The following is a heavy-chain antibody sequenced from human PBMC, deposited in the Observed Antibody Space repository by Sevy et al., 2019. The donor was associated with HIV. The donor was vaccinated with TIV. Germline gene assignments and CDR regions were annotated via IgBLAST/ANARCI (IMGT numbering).Heavy chain of an antibody. Sequence: ASVKVSCKASGYTFTSYDINWVRQATGQGLEWMGWMNPNSGHTGYTQKFQGRVTMTRNTSISTAYMELSSLRSEDTAVYYCARAVHYDFWSGCYGLPYYYYGMDVWGQGTTVTVSS. D-gene: IGHD3-3*01. CDR1: GYTFTSYD. CDR3: ARAVHYDFWSGCYGLPYYYYGMDV. V-gene: IGHV1-8*01. J-gene: IGHJ6*02. CDR2: MNPNSGHT.